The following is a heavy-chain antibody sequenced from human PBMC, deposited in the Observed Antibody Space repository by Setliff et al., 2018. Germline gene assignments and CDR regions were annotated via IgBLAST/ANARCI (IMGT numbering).Heavy chain of an antibody. J-gene: IGHJ4*02. Sequence: GGSLRLSCAASGVNVSAYDMSWVRQAPGKGLEWVSLLDNDGSTYYSDSVKGRFTISRGTSKNTLYLQMSSLRTEDTAMYYFRLWFGELLRDYWGQGTLVTVSS. CDR3: RLWFGELLRDY. D-gene: IGHD3-10*01. CDR2: LDNDGST. CDR1: GVNVSAYD. V-gene: IGHV3-53*01.